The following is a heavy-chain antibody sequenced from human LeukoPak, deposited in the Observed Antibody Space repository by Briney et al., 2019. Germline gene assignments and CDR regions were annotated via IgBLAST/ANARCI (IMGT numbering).Heavy chain of an antibody. D-gene: IGHD4-17*01. Sequence: SETLSLTCTVSGGSISSHFWSWIRQPPGKGLEWIAYIYYSGSTDYSGSTDYNPSLKSRVTISVDTSKKQFSLKLSSVTAGDTAVYYCARQTMTTADAFDTWGQGTMVTVSS. V-gene: IGHV4-59*08. CDR2: IYYSGSTDYSGST. CDR3: ARQTMTTADAFDT. J-gene: IGHJ3*02. CDR1: GGSISSHF.